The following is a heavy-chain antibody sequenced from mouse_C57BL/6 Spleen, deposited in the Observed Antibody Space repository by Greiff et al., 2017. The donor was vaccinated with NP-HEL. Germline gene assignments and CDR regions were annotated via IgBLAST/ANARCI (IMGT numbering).Heavy chain of an antibody. CDR1: GYTFTDYY. CDR3: ARSSYYAMDY. Sequence: VQLQQSGPVLVKPGASVKMSCKASGYTFTDYYMNWVKQSHGKSLEWIGVINPYNGGTSYNQKFKGKATLTVDKSSSTAYIVLNSLTSEDSAVYYCARSSYYAMDYWGQGTSVTVSS. J-gene: IGHJ4*01. V-gene: IGHV1-19*01. D-gene: IGHD3-1*01. CDR2: INPYNGGT.